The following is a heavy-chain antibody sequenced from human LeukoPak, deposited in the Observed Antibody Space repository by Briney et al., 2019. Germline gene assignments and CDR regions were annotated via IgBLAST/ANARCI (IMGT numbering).Heavy chain of an antibody. Sequence: ASVKVSCKASGYTFSTHDINWVRQAPGQGLEWMGWMNPNSGNTGYAQKFQGRVTMTRNTSISVAYMELSSLRSEDTAVYYCTRSRGRLGWFDPWGQGTLVTVS. CDR3: TRSRGRLGWFDP. CDR1: GYTFSTHD. V-gene: IGHV1-8*01. D-gene: IGHD3-10*01. J-gene: IGHJ5*02. CDR2: MNPNSGNT.